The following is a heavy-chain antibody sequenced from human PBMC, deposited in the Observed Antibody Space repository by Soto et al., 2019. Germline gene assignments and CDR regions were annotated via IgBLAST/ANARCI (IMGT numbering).Heavy chain of an antibody. V-gene: IGHV4-59*01. CDR1: GGSISSYY. D-gene: IGHD3-10*01. CDR3: ARDLGSGSYPNWFDP. CDR2: IYYSGST. Sequence: SETLSLTCTVSGGSISSYYWSWIRQPPGKGLEWIGYIYYSGSTNYNPSLKSRVTISVDTSRNQFSLKLSSVTAADTAVYYCARDLGSGSYPNWFDPWGQGTLVTVSS. J-gene: IGHJ5*02.